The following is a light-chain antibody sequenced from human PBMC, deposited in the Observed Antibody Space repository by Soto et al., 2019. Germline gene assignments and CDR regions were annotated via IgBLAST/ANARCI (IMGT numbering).Light chain of an antibody. J-gene: IGKJ2*02. Sequence: EIVLMQSPGTLSLSPGERATLSCRASQSVTSNYLAWYQQKPGQAPRLLIFGASGRSTGVPDRFSGSGSGTDFTLTISRLEPEDFAVYYCQQYSSSSTFGQGTRLEIK. CDR1: QSVTSNY. CDR3: QQYSSSST. CDR2: GAS. V-gene: IGKV3-20*01.